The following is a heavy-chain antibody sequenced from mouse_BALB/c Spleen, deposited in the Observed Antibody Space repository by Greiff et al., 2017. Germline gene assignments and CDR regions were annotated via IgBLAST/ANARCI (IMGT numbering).Heavy chain of an antibody. CDR2: IWAGGST. V-gene: IGHV2-9*02. Sequence: VKLVESGPGLVAPSQSLSITCTVSGFSLTSYGVHWVRQPPGKGLEWLGVIWAGGSTNYNSALMSRLSISKDNSKSQVFLKMNSLQTDDTAMYYCAREVVARAMDYWGQGTSVTVSS. D-gene: IGHD1-1*01. CDR3: AREVVARAMDY. J-gene: IGHJ4*01. CDR1: GFSLTSYG.